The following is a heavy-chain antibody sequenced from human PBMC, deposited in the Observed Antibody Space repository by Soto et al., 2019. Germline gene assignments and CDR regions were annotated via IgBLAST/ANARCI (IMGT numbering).Heavy chain of an antibody. V-gene: IGHV1-2*04. Sequence: GASVKVSCKASGYTFTAYFVHWVRQAPGQGLEWMGWINPNSGGTKYAQKFQGWVTMTRDTSISTAYMELTRLRSDDTAMYYCAKSLNHYGTDVWGQGTTVTVSS. D-gene: IGHD3-10*01. J-gene: IGHJ6*02. CDR2: INPNSGGT. CDR3: AKSLNHYGTDV. CDR1: GYTFTAYF.